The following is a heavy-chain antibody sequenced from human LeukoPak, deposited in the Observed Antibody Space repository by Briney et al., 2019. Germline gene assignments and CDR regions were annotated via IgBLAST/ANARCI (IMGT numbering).Heavy chain of an antibody. Sequence: GSLRLSCAASGFTFSNAWMGWVRQPPGKGLEWIGEINHSGSTNYNPSLKSRVTISVDTSKNQFSLKLSSVTAADTAVYYCARGKSGGRLLDYWGQGTLVTVSS. CDR2: INHSGST. CDR1: GFTFSNAW. D-gene: IGHD2-15*01. CDR3: ARGKSGGRLLDY. V-gene: IGHV4-34*01. J-gene: IGHJ4*02.